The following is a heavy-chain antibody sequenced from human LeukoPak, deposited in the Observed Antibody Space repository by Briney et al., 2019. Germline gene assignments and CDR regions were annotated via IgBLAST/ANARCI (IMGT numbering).Heavy chain of an antibody. CDR3: ASVPALGYCSSTSCEQHAFDI. CDR2: ISAYNGNT. Sequence: ASVKVSCKASGYTFTSYGISWVRQAPGQGLEWMGWISAYNGNTNYAQKLQGRVTMTTDTSTSTAYMELRSLRSDDTAVYYCASVPALGYCSSTSCEQHAFDIWGQGTKVTVSS. J-gene: IGHJ3*02. V-gene: IGHV1-18*01. D-gene: IGHD2-2*01. CDR1: GYTFTSYG.